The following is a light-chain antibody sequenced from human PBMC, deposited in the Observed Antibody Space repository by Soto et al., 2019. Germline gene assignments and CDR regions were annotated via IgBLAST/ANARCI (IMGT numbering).Light chain of an antibody. CDR2: DAS. Sequence: DIQMTQSPSTLSASVGDRVTITCRASQSISSWLAWYQQKPGKAPKLLIYDASSLESGVPSRFSGSGSGTEFTLTISSLQPDDFATYYCQQYNSYSWTFGERTKADI. V-gene: IGKV1-5*01. CDR3: QQYNSYSWT. J-gene: IGKJ1*01. CDR1: QSISSW.